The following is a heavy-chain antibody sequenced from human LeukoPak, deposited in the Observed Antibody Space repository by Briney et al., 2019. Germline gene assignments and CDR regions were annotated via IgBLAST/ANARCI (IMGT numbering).Heavy chain of an antibody. CDR1: GFTFSSYW. CDR2: INSDGSST. J-gene: IGHJ4*02. V-gene: IGHV3-74*01. Sequence: GGSLRLSCAASGFTFSSYWMHWVRQAPGKGLVWVSRINSDGSSTSYADSVKGRFTISRDNAKNTLYLQMNSLRAEDTAVYYCERGRRGRIAAAALDYWGQGTLVTVSS. CDR3: ERGRRGRIAAAALDY. D-gene: IGHD6-13*01.